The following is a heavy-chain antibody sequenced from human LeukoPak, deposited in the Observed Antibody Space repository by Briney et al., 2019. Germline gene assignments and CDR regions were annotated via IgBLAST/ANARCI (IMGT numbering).Heavy chain of an antibody. CDR2: IIPIFGTA. Sequence: AVKVSCKASGGTFSSYAISWVRQAPGQGLEWMGGIIPIFGTANYAQKFQGRVTITADESTSTAYMELSSLRSEDTAVYYCARAQTGTRARGPFDYWGQGTLVTVSS. CDR3: ARAQTGTRARGPFDY. J-gene: IGHJ4*02. D-gene: IGHD1-1*01. CDR1: GGTFSSYA. V-gene: IGHV1-69*01.